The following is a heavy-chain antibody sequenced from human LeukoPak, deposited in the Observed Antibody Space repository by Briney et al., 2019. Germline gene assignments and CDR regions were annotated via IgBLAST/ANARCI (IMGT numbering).Heavy chain of an antibody. D-gene: IGHD7-27*01. CDR2: IYTSGST. J-gene: IGHJ4*02. V-gene: IGHV4-61*02. Sequence: SETLSLTCTVSGGSISSGSYYWSWIRQPAGKGLEWIGRIYTSGSTNYNPSLKSRVTITVDTSKNQFSLKLSSVTAADTAVYYCARGLGFDYWGQGTLVTVSS. CDR3: ARGLGFDY. CDR1: GGSISSGSYY.